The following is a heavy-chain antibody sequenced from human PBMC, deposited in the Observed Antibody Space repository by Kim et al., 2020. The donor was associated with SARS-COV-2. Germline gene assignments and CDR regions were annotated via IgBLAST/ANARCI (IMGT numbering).Heavy chain of an antibody. J-gene: IGHJ6*03. V-gene: IGHV3-23*01. Sequence: GGSLTLSCEASEFSFSDYVMSWVRRTPGKGLEWVATISGSGARTYYADSVKGRFTISRDNSKNSLFLQMNSLRAEDTATYYCAKGPGGSSRVGPMFYMD. D-gene: IGHD6-6*01. CDR2: ISGSGART. CDR1: EFSFSDYV. CDR3: AKGPGGSSRVGPMFYMD.